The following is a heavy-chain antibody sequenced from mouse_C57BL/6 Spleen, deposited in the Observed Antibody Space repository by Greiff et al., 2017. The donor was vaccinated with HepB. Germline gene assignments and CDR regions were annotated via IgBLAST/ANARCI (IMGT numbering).Heavy chain of an antibody. CDR1: GYSITSGYY. CDR2: ISYDGSN. J-gene: IGHJ4*01. V-gene: IGHV3-6*01. CDR3: AILLAMDY. Sequence: EVQLQQSGPGLVKPSQSLSLTCSVTGYSITSGYYWNWIRQFPGNKLEWMGYISYDGSNNYNPSLKNRISLTRDTSKNQFFLKLNSVTTEDTATYYCAILLAMDYWGQGTSVTVSS.